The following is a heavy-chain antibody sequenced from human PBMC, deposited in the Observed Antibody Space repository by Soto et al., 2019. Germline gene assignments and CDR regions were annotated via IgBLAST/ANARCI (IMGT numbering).Heavy chain of an antibody. Sequence: PGGSLRLSCAASGFPFGDHAMHWVRQAPGKGLEWVSAITGRGDTTYYADSVRGRFTISRDSATNSVYLQMNSLRDEDTAVYYCARENHGDAFDFWGQGTLVTVSS. V-gene: IGHV3-23*01. D-gene: IGHD4-17*01. CDR2: ITGRGDTT. J-gene: IGHJ4*02. CDR1: GFPFGDHA. CDR3: ARENHGDAFDF.